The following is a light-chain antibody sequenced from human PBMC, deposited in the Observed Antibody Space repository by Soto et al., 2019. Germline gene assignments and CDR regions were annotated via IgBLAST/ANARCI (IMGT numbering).Light chain of an antibody. CDR1: SSDVGVYNF. J-gene: IGLJ2*01. CDR2: DVS. CDR3: SSYTGSNTVA. V-gene: IGLV2-14*01. Sequence: QSALTQPASVSGSPGQPITISCTGTSSDVGVYNFVSWYQQHPGKAPKLMIYDVSNRPSGVSNRFSGSKSGNTASLTISGRQAEDEADYYCSSYTGSNTVAFGGGTKLTVL.